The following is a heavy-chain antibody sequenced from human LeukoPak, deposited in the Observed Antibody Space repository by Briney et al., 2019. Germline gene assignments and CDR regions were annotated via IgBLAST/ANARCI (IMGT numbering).Heavy chain of an antibody. Sequence: SETLSLTCTVSGGSISSYYWSWIRQPPGKGLEWIGYIYYSGSTNYNPSLKSRVTISVDTSKNQFSLKLSSVTAADTAVYYCARAYSSPGGWDGLLRYFDAYYFDYWGQGTLVTVSS. CDR1: GGSISSYY. CDR2: IYYSGST. CDR3: ARAYSSPGGWDGLLRYFDAYYFDY. V-gene: IGHV4-59*01. D-gene: IGHD3-9*01. J-gene: IGHJ4*02.